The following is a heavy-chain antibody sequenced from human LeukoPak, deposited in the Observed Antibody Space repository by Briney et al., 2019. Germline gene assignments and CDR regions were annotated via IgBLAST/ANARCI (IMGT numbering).Heavy chain of an antibody. V-gene: IGHV4-30-4*08. CDR1: GGSISSGDYY. CDR2: IYYSGST. CDR3: ARGKWVAAAGMLDY. J-gene: IGHJ4*02. Sequence: PSQTLSLTCTVSGGSISSGDYYWSWIRQPPGKGLEWIRYIYYSGSTYYNPSLKSRVTISVDTSKNQFSLKLSSVTAADTAVYYCARGKWVAAAGMLDYWGQGTLVTVSS. D-gene: IGHD6-13*01.